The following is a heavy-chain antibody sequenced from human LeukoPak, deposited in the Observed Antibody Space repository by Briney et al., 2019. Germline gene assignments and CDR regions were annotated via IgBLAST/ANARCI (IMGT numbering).Heavy chain of an antibody. CDR3: ARWEGYDILTGYYTGNWFDP. D-gene: IGHD3-9*01. J-gene: IGHJ5*02. V-gene: IGHV4-34*01. CDR1: GGSFSGYY. Sequence: PSETMSLTCAVYGGSFSGYYWSWIRQPPGKGLEWIGETNPSGSTNYNPSPKSRVTISVDTSKNQFSLKLSSVTAADTAVYYCARWEGYDILTGYYTGNWFDPWGQGTLVTVSS. CDR2: TNPSGST.